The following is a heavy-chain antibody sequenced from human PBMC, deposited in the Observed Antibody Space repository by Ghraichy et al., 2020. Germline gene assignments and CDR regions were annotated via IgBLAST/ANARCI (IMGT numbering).Heavy chain of an antibody. CDR2: ISSSSSYI. CDR1: GFTFSSYS. J-gene: IGHJ4*02. D-gene: IGHD6-13*01. Sequence: SCAASGFTFSSYSMNWVRQAPGKGLEWVSSISSSSSYIYYADSVKGRFTISRDNAKNSLYLQMNSLRAEDTAVYYCARAPGSWFFDYWGQGTLVTVSS. CDR3: ARAPGSWFFDY. V-gene: IGHV3-21*01.